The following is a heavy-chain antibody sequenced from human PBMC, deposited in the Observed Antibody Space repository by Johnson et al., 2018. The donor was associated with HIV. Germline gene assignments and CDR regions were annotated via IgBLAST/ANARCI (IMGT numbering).Heavy chain of an antibody. D-gene: IGHD4-17*01. J-gene: IGHJ3*02. V-gene: IGHV3-66*02. CDR1: GFTVSSNY. Sequence: VQLVESGGGLVQPGGSLRLSCAASGFTVSSNYMSWVRQAPGKGLEWVSVIYSGGSTYYADSVKGRFTISRDNSKNTLYLQMNSLRPEDTALFYCARDGTTGPSGDAFDIWGQGTMVTVSS. CDR2: IYSGGST. CDR3: ARDGTTGPSGDAFDI.